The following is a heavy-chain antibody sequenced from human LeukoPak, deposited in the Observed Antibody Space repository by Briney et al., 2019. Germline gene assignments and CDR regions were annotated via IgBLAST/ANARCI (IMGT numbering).Heavy chain of an antibody. CDR3: ARDPSGDSVLDY. CDR1: GFTVSSNY. V-gene: IGHV3-53*01. Sequence: GGSLRLSCAASGFTVSSNYMSWVRQAPGKGLEWVSVIDSGGSTYYADSVKGRFTISRDNSTNTPYLQMNSLRAEDTAVYYCARDPSGDSVLDYWGQGTLVTVSS. CDR2: IDSGGST. J-gene: IGHJ4*02. D-gene: IGHD6-13*01.